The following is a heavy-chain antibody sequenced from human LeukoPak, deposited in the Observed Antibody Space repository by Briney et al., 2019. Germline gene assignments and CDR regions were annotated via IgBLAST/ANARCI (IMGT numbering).Heavy chain of an antibody. CDR1: GFTFGDYA. D-gene: IGHD3-10*01. CDR3: TRDSRLLWFGELLPASWFDP. CDR2: IRSKAYGGTT. V-gene: IGHV3-49*04. J-gene: IGHJ5*02. Sequence: GGSLRLSCTASGFTFGDYAMSWVRQAPGKGLEWVGFIRSKAYGGTTEYAASVKGRFTISRDDSKSIAYLQMNSLKTEDTAVYYRTRDSRLLWFGELLPASWFDPWGQGTLVTVSS.